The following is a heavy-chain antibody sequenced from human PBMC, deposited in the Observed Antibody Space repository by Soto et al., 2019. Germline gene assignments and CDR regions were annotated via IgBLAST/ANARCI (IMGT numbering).Heavy chain of an antibody. J-gene: IGHJ4*02. D-gene: IGHD2-21*02. CDR3: ARLPKGSLVTA. Sequence: LVESGGDLVYPGGSLRLSCVASGFRFSDHSMNWVRQAPGKGLQWISYISSNSDTTYYADSVKGRFTVSRDNAKNALFLQTNSLRDDDTATYYCARLPKGSLVTAWGQGARVTVSS. CDR2: ISSNSDTT. CDR1: GFRFSDHS. V-gene: IGHV3-48*02.